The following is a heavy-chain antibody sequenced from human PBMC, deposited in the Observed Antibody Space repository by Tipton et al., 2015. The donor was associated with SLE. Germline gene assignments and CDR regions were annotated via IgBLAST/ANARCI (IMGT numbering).Heavy chain of an antibody. CDR3: ARRYLPGGYYDF. Sequence: SLRLSCTASGFTFSDYAFHWVRQPPGKGLEYVSAISSDGDYTSYGNSVRGRYTISRDNFKNTVYLQMGGLTPEDTAVFYCARRYLPGGYYDFWGQGTLVTVSS. J-gene: IGHJ4*02. V-gene: IGHV3-64*01. CDR2: ISSDGDYT. CDR1: GFTFSDYA. D-gene: IGHD3-22*01.